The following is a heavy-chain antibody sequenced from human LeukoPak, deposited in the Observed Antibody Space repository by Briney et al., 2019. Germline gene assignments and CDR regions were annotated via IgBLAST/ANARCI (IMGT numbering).Heavy chain of an antibody. CDR3: ASTLGAQDMITLDY. CDR1: GYTFTGYY. J-gene: IGHJ4*02. CDR2: INPNSGGT. Sequence: GASVKVSFKASGYTFTGYYMHWVRQAPGQGLEWMGWINPNSGGTNYAQKFQGRVTMTRDTSISTAYMELSRLRSDDTAVYYCASTLGAQDMITLDYWGQGTLVTVSS. V-gene: IGHV1-2*02. D-gene: IGHD3-16*01.